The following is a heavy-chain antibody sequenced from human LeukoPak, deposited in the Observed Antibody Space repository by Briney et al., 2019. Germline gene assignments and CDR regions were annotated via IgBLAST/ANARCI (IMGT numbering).Heavy chain of an antibody. Sequence: SETLSLTCTVSGGSISSSSYYWGWIRQPPGKGLEWIGSIYYSGSTYYNPSLKSRVTISVDTSKNQFSLKLSSVTAADTAVYYCAKEGGGSGSYYQYYYYYYMDVWGKGTTVTVSS. CDR1: GGSISSSSYY. CDR3: AKEGGGSGSYYQYYYYYYMDV. D-gene: IGHD3-10*01. J-gene: IGHJ6*03. CDR2: IYYSGST. V-gene: IGHV4-39*07.